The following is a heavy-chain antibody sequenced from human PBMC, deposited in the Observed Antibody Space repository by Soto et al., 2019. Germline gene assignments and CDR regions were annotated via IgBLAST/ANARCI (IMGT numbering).Heavy chain of an antibody. CDR1: GFTLSGVD. Sequence: QVQLVESGGGVVQPGTSLRLSCSASGFTLSGVDMHWVRQAPGKGLEWVAVMSYDGRNQYYADSVKGRFTVSRDSSKNTLYLQMNSLRTEDAAVYYCAKGGWYTSSSRSDCGGQGTLVTVSS. CDR3: AKGGWYTSSSRSDC. D-gene: IGHD6-6*01. CDR2: MSYDGRNQ. J-gene: IGHJ4*02. V-gene: IGHV3-30*18.